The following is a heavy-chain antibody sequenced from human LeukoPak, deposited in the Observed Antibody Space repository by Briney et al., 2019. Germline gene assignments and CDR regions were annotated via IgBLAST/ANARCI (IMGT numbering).Heavy chain of an antibody. CDR2: IWNDGSKN. V-gene: IGHV3-33*01. CDR1: GFTFSTFG. D-gene: IGHD5-12*01. Sequence: PGTSLRLSCAASGFTFSTFGMHWVRQAPGKGLEWVALIWNDGSKNLHADSVEGRFTISRDNSRDTLYLQMNSLRADDTAMYYCARGPWTVATITAFDYWGQGTPVTVSS. CDR3: ARGPWTVATITAFDY. J-gene: IGHJ4*02.